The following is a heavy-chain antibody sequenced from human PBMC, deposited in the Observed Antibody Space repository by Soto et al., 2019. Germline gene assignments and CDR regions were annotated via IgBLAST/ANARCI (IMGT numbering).Heavy chain of an antibody. CDR3: ARGSVLRFGELIYFDY. D-gene: IGHD3-10*01. V-gene: IGHV1-18*01. J-gene: IGHJ4*02. CDR2: ISAYNGNT. CDR1: GYTFTSYA. Sequence: ASVEVPCKASGYTFTSYAISWVRHSPGPGLEWMGWISAYNGNTNYAQKLQGRVTMTTDTSTSTAYMELRSLRSDDTAVYYCARGSVLRFGELIYFDYRGQGTLVTLSS.